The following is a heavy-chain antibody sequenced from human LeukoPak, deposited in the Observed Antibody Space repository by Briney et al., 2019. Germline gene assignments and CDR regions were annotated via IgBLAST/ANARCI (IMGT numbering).Heavy chain of an antibody. D-gene: IGHD6-13*01. J-gene: IGHJ2*01. CDR2: IYYSGST. Sequence: PSETLSLTCTVSGGSISSYYWSWIRQPPGKGLEWIGYIYYSGSTNYNPSLKSRVTISVDTSKNQFSLKLSSVTAADTAVYYCARVYYSSSYDYWYFNLWGRGTLVTVSS. CDR3: ARVYYSSSYDYWYFNL. CDR1: GGSISSYY. V-gene: IGHV4-59*01.